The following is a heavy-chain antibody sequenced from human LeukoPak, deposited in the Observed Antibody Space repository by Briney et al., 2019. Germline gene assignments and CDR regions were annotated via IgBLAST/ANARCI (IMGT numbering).Heavy chain of an antibody. CDR1: VFTLNNYG. CDR2: ISYDGRNI. D-gene: IGHD1-26*01. V-gene: IGHV3-30*03. J-gene: IGHJ5*02. CDR3: ARDPGGSYENWFDP. Sequence: GGSLRLSCAASVFTLNNYGMQWVRQAPGKGREWVAVISYDGRNIHYPDSVKGRFTISRDISTDTLWLQMDSLRTEDTAVYYCARDPGGSYENWFDPWGHGTLVTVSS.